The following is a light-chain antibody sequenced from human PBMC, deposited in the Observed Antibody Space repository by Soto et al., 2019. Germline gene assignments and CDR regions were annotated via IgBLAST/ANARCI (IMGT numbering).Light chain of an antibody. V-gene: IGKV1-12*01. CDR2: AAS. Sequence: DIQMTQSPSSVSASVGDRVTITCRASQDISDWLGWYQQKPGEAPKLLIYAASNRQSGVPSRFSGSXSXTTFTLTVTSLQPEDSAVYYCQQAASFPFTFGPGTRVTIK. J-gene: IGKJ3*01. CDR1: QDISDW. CDR3: QQAASFPFT.